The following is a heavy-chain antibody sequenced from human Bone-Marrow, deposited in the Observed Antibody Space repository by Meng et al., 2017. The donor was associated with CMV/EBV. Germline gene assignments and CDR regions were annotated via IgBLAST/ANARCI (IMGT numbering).Heavy chain of an antibody. Sequence: GESLKISCAASGFTFSSYAMHWVRQAPGKGLEWVAVISYDGSNKYYADSVKGRFTISRDNSKNTLYLQMNSPRAEDTAVYYCARDLWAGSTDTGAFDIWGQGTLVTVS. J-gene: IGHJ3*02. D-gene: IGHD1-26*01. CDR2: ISYDGSNK. CDR3: ARDLWAGSTDTGAFDI. V-gene: IGHV3-30-3*01. CDR1: GFTFSSYA.